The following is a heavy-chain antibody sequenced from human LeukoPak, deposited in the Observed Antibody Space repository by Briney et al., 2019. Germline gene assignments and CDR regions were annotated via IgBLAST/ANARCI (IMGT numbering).Heavy chain of an antibody. CDR3: ARPFWTGPSFRKSGMDV. CDR2: IWYDGSDK. D-gene: IGHD3/OR15-3a*01. Sequence: GGSLRLSCAASGFSFSRYGMHWVRQAPGKGLEWVAVIWYDGSDKDYADSVKGRFTISRDNSKNTLYLQMNSLRAEDTAVYYCARPFWTGPSFRKSGMDVWGQGATVTVSS. V-gene: IGHV3-33*01. CDR1: GFSFSRYG. J-gene: IGHJ6*02.